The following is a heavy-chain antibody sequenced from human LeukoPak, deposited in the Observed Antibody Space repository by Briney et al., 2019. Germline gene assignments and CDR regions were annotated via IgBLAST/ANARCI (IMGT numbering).Heavy chain of an antibody. Sequence: XSMNWVXQAPGKGLEWVSYISSSSSTIYYADSVKGRFTISRDNAKNSLYLQMNSLRAEDTAVYYCASIQDYWGQGTLVTVSS. V-gene: IGHV3-48*01. J-gene: IGHJ4*02. CDR3: ASIQDY. CDR1: XS. CDR2: ISSSSSTI. D-gene: IGHD1-1*01.